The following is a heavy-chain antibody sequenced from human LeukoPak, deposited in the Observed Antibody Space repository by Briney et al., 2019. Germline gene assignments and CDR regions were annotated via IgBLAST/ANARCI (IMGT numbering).Heavy chain of an antibody. V-gene: IGHV3-30*02. CDR1: GLTFSSYG. D-gene: IGHD3-10*01. CDR2: IRYDGSNK. Sequence: PGGSLRLSCAASGLTFSSYGMHWVRQAPGKGLEWVAVIRYDGSNKYYADSVKGRFTISRDNSKNTLYLQMNSLRAEDTAVYYCAKGRFGEFDYWGQGTLVTVSS. J-gene: IGHJ4*02. CDR3: AKGRFGEFDY.